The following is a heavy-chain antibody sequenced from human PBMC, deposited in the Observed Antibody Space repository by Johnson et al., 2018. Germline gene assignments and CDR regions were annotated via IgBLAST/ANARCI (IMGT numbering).Heavy chain of an antibody. J-gene: IGHJ4*02. CDR3: ARDRLAGIVVVSYLDY. V-gene: IGHV3-21*01. Sequence: EVQLVESGGGVVQPGRSLRLSCAASGFTFSTYSMNWVRQAPGKGLEWVSSISSSTSYIYDADSVKGRFTISRDNSKNTLYLQMNRLRAEDRAVYCWARDRLAGIVVVSYLDYWGQGTLVTVSS. CDR2: ISSSTSYI. D-gene: IGHD3-22*01. CDR1: GFTFSTYS.